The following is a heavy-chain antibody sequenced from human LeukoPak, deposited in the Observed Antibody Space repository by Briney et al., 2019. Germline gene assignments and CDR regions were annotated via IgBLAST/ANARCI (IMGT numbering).Heavy chain of an antibody. CDR3: ARLIGYYYGSGSES. CDR1: GGSISSGGYY. V-gene: IGHV4-31*03. CDR2: IYYSGSI. Sequence: PSETLSLTCTVSGGSISSGGYYWSWIRQHPGKGLEWIGYIYYSGSIYYNPSLKSRVTISVDTSKNQFSLKLSSVTAADTAVYYCARLIGYYYGSGSESWGQGTLVTVSS. J-gene: IGHJ4*02. D-gene: IGHD3-10*01.